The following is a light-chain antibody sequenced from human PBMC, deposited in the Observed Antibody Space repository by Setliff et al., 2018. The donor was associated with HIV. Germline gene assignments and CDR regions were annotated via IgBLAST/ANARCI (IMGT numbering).Light chain of an antibody. J-gene: IGLJ1*01. V-gene: IGLV2-11*01. CDR2: DVT. CDR3: CSYAGSYTYI. CDR1: SSDVGAYNY. Sequence: QSALAQPPSVFGSPGQPVTISCTGPSSDVGAYNYVSWYQQHPGKAPKLMIYDVTKRPSGVPDRFSGSKSGNTASLTISGLQAEDEADYYCCSYAGSYTYIFGTGTKVTVL.